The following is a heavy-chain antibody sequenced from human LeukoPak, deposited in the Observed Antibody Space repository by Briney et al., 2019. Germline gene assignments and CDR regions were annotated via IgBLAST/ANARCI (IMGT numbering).Heavy chain of an antibody. V-gene: IGHV3-21*01. J-gene: IGHJ3*02. CDR2: ISSSSSYI. CDR1: GFTFSSYS. D-gene: IGHD6-19*01. CDR3: ARRTGIAVAGTSFDI. Sequence: GGSLRLSCAASGFTFSSYSMNWVRQAPGKGLEWVSSISSSSSYIYYADSVKGRFTISRDNAKNSLYLQMNSLRAEDTAVYYCARRTGIAVAGTSFDIWGQGTMVTVSS.